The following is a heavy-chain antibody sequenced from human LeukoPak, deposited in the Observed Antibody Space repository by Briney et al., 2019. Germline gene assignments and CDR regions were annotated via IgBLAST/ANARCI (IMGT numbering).Heavy chain of an antibody. CDR2: IYTSGST. J-gene: IGHJ4*02. V-gene: IGHV4-4*07. CDR1: GGSISSYY. CDR3: ARDSGYSGYFDY. D-gene: IGHD2-15*01. Sequence: SETLSLTCTVSGGSISSYYWSWIRQPAGNGLGWIGRIYTSGSTNYNPSLKSRVTMSVDTSKNQFSLKLSSVTAADTAVYYCARDSGYSGYFDYWGQGTLVTVSS.